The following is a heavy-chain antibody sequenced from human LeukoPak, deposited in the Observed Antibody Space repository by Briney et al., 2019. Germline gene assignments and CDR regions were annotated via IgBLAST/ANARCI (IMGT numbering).Heavy chain of an antibody. CDR2: MNPSSGNT. V-gene: IGHV1-8*01. J-gene: IGHJ6*02. CDR1: GYTFTSYD. CDR3: ARDATTYYYYYGMDV. Sequence: ASVKVSCKASGYTFTSYDINWVRQATGQGLEWMGWMNPSSGNTGYAQKFQGRVTMTRNTSISTAYMELSSLRSEDTAVYYCARDATTYYYYYGMDVWGQGTTVTVSS. D-gene: IGHD4-11*01.